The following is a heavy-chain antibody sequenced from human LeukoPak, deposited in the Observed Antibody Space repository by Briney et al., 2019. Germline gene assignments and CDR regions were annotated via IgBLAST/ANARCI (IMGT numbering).Heavy chain of an antibody. Sequence: SETLSLTCTVSGGSTSSDYWSWIRQSPGKGLEWVGYVYNSGDTGKNPSLKSRVTILLDTPKNQCSLKLTSVSAADTAVYYCARLKLGAYFDLWGRGTLVTVSS. CDR2: VYNSGDT. J-gene: IGHJ2*01. CDR3: ARLKLGAYFDL. V-gene: IGHV4-59*08. D-gene: IGHD3-16*01. CDR1: GGSTSSDY.